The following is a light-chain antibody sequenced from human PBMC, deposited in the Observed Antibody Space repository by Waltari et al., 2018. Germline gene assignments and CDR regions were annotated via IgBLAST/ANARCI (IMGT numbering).Light chain of an antibody. CDR3: QVWASGTYI. Sequence: SYELTDSISVSVDLGQTAKIACGGGNIGSNSVHWYQQKPGQPPILVIYRDIRRPSGIPERFSGSNSGNTATLTISRAQVVDEADYFCQVWASGTYIFAGGTKLTVL. J-gene: IGLJ1*01. CDR2: RDI. V-gene: IGLV3-9*01. CDR1: NIGSNS.